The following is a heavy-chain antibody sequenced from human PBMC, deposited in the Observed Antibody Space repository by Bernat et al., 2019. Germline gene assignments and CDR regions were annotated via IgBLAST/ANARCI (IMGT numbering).Heavy chain of an antibody. D-gene: IGHD1-26*01. Sequence: QVQLVESGGGVVQPGRSLRLSCAASGFTFSSYVMHWVRQAPGKGLEWVTLISHDGSNKYYSDSVKGRFTISRDNSKNTLYLQMSSLRAEDTAMYYCARGRYSGNYQFNYWGQGTLVTVSS. CDR2: ISHDGSNK. CDR3: ARGRYSGNYQFNY. CDR1: GFTFSSYV. V-gene: IGHV3-30-3*01. J-gene: IGHJ4*02.